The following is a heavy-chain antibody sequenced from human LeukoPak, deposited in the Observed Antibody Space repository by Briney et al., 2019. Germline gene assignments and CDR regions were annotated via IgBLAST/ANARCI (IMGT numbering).Heavy chain of an antibody. CDR2: IYYSGST. Sequence: SETLPLTCTVSGGSISSYYWSWIRQPPGKGLEWIGYIYYSGSTNYNPSLKSRVTISVGTSKNQFSLKLSSVTAADTAVYYCARSGYSYGADAFDIWGQGTMVTVSS. CDR1: GGSISSYY. D-gene: IGHD5-18*01. CDR3: ARSGYSYGADAFDI. V-gene: IGHV4-59*01. J-gene: IGHJ3*02.